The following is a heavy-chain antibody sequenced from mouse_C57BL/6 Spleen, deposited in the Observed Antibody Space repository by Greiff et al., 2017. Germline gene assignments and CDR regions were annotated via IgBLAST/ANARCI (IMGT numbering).Heavy chain of an antibody. Sequence: EVMLVESGGGLVKPGGSLKLSCAASGFTFSSYAMSWVRQTPEKRLEWVATISDGGSYTYYPDNVKGRFTISRDNAKNNLYLQMSHLKSEDTAMYYCASGGSSTPLDYWGQCTTLTVSS. CDR2: ISDGGSYT. CDR3: ASGGSSTPLDY. D-gene: IGHD1-1*01. J-gene: IGHJ2*01. V-gene: IGHV5-4*03. CDR1: GFTFSSYA.